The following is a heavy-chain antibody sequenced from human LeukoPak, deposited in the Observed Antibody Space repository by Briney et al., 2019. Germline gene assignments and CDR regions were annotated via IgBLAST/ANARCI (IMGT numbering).Heavy chain of an antibody. D-gene: IGHD6-13*01. CDR3: ARDPESAAAGTFDY. Sequence: SETLSLTCTVSGGSISSYYWSWIRQPAGKGLEWIGRIYTSGSTNYNPSLKSRVTMSVDTSKNQFSLKLGSVTAADTAVYYCARDPESAAAGTFDYWGQGTLVTVSS. CDR2: IYTSGST. V-gene: IGHV4-4*07. CDR1: GGSISSYY. J-gene: IGHJ4*02.